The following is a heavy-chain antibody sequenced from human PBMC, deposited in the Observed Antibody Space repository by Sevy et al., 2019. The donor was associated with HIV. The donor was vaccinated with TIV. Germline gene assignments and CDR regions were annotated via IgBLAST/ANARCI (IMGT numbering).Heavy chain of an antibody. D-gene: IGHD6-13*01. CDR1: GFTLSYSG. CDR2: IQYDGNNK. V-gene: IGHV3-30*02. CDR3: AKNSAAVGTEGFDY. Sequence: GGSLRLSCAASGFTLSYSGMHWVRQAPGQGLEWVTFIQYDGNNKYYADSVKGRFTISRDNSKNTLYLQMNSLRSDDTAVYYCAKNSAAVGTEGFDYWGQGTLVTVSS. J-gene: IGHJ4*02.